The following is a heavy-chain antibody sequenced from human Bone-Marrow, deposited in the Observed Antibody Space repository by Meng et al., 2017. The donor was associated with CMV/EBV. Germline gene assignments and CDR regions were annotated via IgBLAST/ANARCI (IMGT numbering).Heavy chain of an antibody. CDR2: ISGSGGRT. CDR1: GFTVSSYA. Sequence: EVEVVGAGGGLVRPGAALRLSCAASGFTVSSYAMGWVRQAPGKGVDWVSAISGSGGRTYYADSVKGRFTIYRDNSKNTLYLQMNSLRAEDTAVYYCAVAGVGANWGQGTLVTVSS. V-gene: IGHV3-23*04. D-gene: IGHD1-26*01. J-gene: IGHJ4*02. CDR3: AVAGVGAN.